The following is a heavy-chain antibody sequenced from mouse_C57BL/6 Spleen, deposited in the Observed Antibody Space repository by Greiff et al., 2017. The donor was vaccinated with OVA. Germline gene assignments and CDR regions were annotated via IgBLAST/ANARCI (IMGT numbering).Heavy chain of an antibody. Sequence: VQLQQPGTDLVKPGASVKLSCKASGYTFTSYWMHWVKQRPGQGLAWIGNINPSNGGTNYNEKFQSKATLTVDKSSSTAYMQLSSLTSEDSAVYYCARYYYGSSYWFAYWGQGTLVTVSA. J-gene: IGHJ3*01. CDR2: INPSNGGT. CDR3: ARYYYGSSYWFAY. CDR1: GYTFTSYW. D-gene: IGHD1-1*01. V-gene: IGHV1-53*01.